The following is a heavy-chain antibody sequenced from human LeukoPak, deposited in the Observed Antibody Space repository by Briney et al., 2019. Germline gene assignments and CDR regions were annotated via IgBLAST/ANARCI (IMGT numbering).Heavy chain of an antibody. CDR1: GFIFSNYE. V-gene: IGHV3-48*03. D-gene: IGHD1-14*01. CDR3: AKPAGIGYFDY. Sequence: GGSLRLSCAGSGFIFSNYEMNWVRQAPGKGLEWVSYISSTGSDIYYADSVKGRFTISRDNAENSLYLQMNSLRAEDTAVYYCAKPAGIGYFDYWGQGTLVTVSS. CDR2: ISSTGSDI. J-gene: IGHJ4*02.